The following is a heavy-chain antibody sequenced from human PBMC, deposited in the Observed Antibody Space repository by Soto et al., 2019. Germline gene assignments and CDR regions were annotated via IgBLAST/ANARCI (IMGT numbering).Heavy chain of an antibody. Sequence: GESLKISCKGSGYTFTSYWICWLRQMPGKGLEWMGRIDPSDSYTNYSPSFQGHVTISADKSISTAYLQWSSLKASDTAMYYCARRHMISPGRAYDSSVNWFDPWGKGTLVTVSS. CDR3: ARRHMISPGRAYDSSVNWFDP. D-gene: IGHD3-22*01. V-gene: IGHV5-10-1*01. J-gene: IGHJ5*02. CDR2: IDPSDSYT. CDR1: GYTFTSYW.